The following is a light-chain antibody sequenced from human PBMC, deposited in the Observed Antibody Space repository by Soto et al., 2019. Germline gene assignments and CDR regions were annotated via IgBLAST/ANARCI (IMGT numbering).Light chain of an antibody. CDR3: QHYDHLPPFT. CDR1: QDIRKY. CDR2: GAS. J-gene: IGKJ3*01. Sequence: DIPMTQSPSSLSASVGDRVTITCQASQDIRKYLNWYQQKPGRAPKLLICGASNLETGVPSRFSGSGYGTDFTFTISSLQPEDIATYYCQHYDHLPPFTFGPGTKVAIK. V-gene: IGKV1-33*01.